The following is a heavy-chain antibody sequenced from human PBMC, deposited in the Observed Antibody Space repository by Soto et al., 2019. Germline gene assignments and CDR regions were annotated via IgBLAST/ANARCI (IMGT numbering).Heavy chain of an antibody. CDR3: ARGYDYVWGSYRIPFDY. J-gene: IGHJ4*02. Sequence: SETLSLTCTVSGGSISSYYWSWIRQPPGKGLEWIGYIYYSGSTNYNPSLKSRVTISVDTSKNQFSLKLSSVTAADTDVYYCARGYDYVWGSYRIPFDYWGQGTLVTVSS. CDR1: GGSISSYY. V-gene: IGHV4-59*01. D-gene: IGHD3-16*02. CDR2: IYYSGST.